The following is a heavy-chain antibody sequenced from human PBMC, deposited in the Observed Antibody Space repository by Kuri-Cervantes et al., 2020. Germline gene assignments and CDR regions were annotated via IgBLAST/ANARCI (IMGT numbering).Heavy chain of an antibody. CDR2: IRYDGSNK. Sequence: GESLKISCAASGFTFSSYGMHGVRQAPGKGLEWVAFIRYDGSNKYYADSVKGRFTVSRDNSKNTLYLQMNSLRAEDTAVYYCASVYYWGQGTLVTVSS. CDR1: GFTFSSYG. J-gene: IGHJ4*02. V-gene: IGHV3-30*02. CDR3: ASVYY.